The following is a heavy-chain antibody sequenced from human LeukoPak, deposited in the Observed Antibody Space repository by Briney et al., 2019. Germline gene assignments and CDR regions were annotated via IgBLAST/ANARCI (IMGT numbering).Heavy chain of an antibody. D-gene: IGHD3-3*01. V-gene: IGHV1-46*01. CDR3: ARNSYDFWSGYYWRLPYGMDV. Sequence: ASVKVSCKASGYTFTSYYMHWVRPAPGQGLAWMGIINPSGGSTSYAQKFQGRVTMTRDTSTSTVYMELSSLRSEDTAVYYCARNSYDFWSGYYWRLPYGMDVWGQGTTVTVSS. J-gene: IGHJ6*02. CDR2: INPSGGST. CDR1: GYTFTSYY.